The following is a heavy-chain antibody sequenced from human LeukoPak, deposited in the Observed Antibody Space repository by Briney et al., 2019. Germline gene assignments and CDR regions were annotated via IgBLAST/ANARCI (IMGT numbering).Heavy chain of an antibody. CDR2: INHSGST. V-gene: IGHV4-34*01. CDR3: ARLTHRSIAPRGFDS. D-gene: IGHD6-6*01. CDR1: GGSFSGYY. Sequence: SETLSLTCAVYGGSFSGYYWSWIRQPPGKGLEWIGEINHSGSTNYNPSLKSRVTISVATSKNQFSLKLSSVTAADTAVYYCARLTHRSIAPRGFDSWGQGTLVTVSS. J-gene: IGHJ4*02.